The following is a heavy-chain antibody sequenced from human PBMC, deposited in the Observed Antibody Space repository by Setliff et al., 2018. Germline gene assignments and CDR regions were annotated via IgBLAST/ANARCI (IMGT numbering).Heavy chain of an antibody. J-gene: IGHJ6*02. D-gene: IGHD6-13*01. V-gene: IGHV4-39*07. CDR3: ARVLAAAGYYYYGMNV. CDR1: GGSISSSSYY. CDR2: IYYGGST. Sequence: SETLSLTCTVSGGSISSSSYYWGWIRQPPGKGLEWIGSIYYGGSTYYNPSLKSRVTISVDTSKNQFSLKLSSVTAADTAVYYCARVLAAAGYYYYGMNVWGQGTTVTVSS.